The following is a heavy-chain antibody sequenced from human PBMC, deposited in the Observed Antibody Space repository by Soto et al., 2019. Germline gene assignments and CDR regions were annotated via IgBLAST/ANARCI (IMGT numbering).Heavy chain of an antibody. CDR2: TYYRSQWYY. CDR1: GDSVSSNRAT. D-gene: IGHD2-15*01. V-gene: IGHV6-1*01. J-gene: IGHJ4*02. CDR3: VRLIGNSWLDQ. Sequence: SQSLSLTCAMSGDSVSSNRATWNWIRHSPSRGLEWLGRTYYRSQWYYDYAVSVKSRISINPDTSKNQFSLQLDSLTPEDTAVYFCVRLIGNSWLDQWGQGTLVTVSS.